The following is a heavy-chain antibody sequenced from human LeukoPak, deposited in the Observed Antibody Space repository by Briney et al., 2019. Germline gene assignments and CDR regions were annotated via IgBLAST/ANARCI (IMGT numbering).Heavy chain of an antibody. Sequence: PSETLSLTCAVYGGSFSGYYWSWIRQPPGKGLEWIGEINHSGSTNYNPSLKSRVTISVDTSKNQFSLKLSSVTAADTAVYYCATGLLAADAFDIWGQGTMVTVSS. CDR3: ATGLLAADAFDI. D-gene: IGHD2-15*01. V-gene: IGHV4-34*01. J-gene: IGHJ3*02. CDR1: GGSFSGYY. CDR2: INHSGST.